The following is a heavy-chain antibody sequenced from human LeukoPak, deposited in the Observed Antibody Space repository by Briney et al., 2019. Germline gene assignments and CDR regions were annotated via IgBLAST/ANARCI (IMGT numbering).Heavy chain of an antibody. J-gene: IGHJ4*02. CDR3: ARDRVAVAASDY. Sequence: SETLSLTCTVAGYSISGGYYWGWIRQPPGKGLEWIGSIYHSGSIYYNPSLKGRVAISVDTSKNQFSLKLSSVTAADTAVYYCARDRVAVAASDYWGQGTLVTVSS. CDR1: GYSISGGYY. CDR2: IYHSGSI. D-gene: IGHD6-19*01. V-gene: IGHV4-38-2*02.